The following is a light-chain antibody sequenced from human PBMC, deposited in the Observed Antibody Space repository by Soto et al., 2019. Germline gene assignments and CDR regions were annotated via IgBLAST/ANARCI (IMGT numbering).Light chain of an antibody. CDR1: QSVGNY. J-gene: IGKJ1*01. Sequence: EIVLTQSPGTLSFSPGERATLSCRASQSVGNYLAWYQQKPGQAPRLLIYGASNRATGIPDRFSGSGSGTDFTLTISRLEPEDFAVYYCQQYGSSGTFGQGTKVDIK. V-gene: IGKV3-20*01. CDR3: QQYGSSGT. CDR2: GAS.